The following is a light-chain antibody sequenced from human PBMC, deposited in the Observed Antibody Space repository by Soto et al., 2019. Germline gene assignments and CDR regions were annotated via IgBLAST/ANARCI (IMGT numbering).Light chain of an antibody. CDR3: QQRSNWPGPT. J-gene: IGKJ5*01. CDR1: QSVSDY. Sequence: EIVLTQSPATLSLSPGERATLSCRASQSVSDYLAWYQQKPGQAPRLLIYDVSNRAAGIPARFSGSGSGTDFTLTISSLEPEDFALYYCQQRSNWPGPTFGQGTRLEIK. CDR2: DVS. V-gene: IGKV3-11*01.